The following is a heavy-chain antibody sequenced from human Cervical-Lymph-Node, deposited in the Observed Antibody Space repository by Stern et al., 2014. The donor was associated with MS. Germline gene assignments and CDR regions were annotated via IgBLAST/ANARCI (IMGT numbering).Heavy chain of an antibody. J-gene: IGHJ4*02. D-gene: IGHD1-14*01. V-gene: IGHV3-48*02. CDR2: ITGHSNDI. Sequence: VQLVESGGGLVQPGGSLRLSCAASGFTFSGYSMSWVRQAPGKGLGCVSYITGHSNDINYADSVKGRFTVSRDNAKNSLYLQMNSLRDDDTAVYYCARLTGRKMPSDYWGQGTLVTVSS. CDR1: GFTFSGYS. CDR3: ARLTGRKMPSDY.